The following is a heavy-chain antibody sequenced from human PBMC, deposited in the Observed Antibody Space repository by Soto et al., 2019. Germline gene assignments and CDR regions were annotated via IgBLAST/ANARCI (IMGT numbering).Heavy chain of an antibody. D-gene: IGHD6-25*01. CDR2: IYSGGYT. CDR1: GFTVSNNY. J-gene: IGHJ4*02. Sequence: EVQLVESGGGLIQPGGSLRLSCAVSGFTVSNNYMSWVRQAPGKGLEGVSVIYSGGYTAYGDSVKGRFTISRDNSKNTLSLQRNTRGADAPAVFYGAAQRGGGGYWGQGTLVTVSS. CDR3: AAQRGGGGY. V-gene: IGHV3-53*01.